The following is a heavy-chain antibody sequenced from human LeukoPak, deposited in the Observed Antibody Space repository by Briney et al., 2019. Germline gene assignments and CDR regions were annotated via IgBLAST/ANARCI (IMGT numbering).Heavy chain of an antibody. Sequence: GGSLRLSCTASGFTFSPYWMTWVRQAPGKGLEWVANIKPDGSEKYYVDSVKGRFTISRDNTKNSVYLQMNSLRAEDTAVYYCAIKHDYWGQGTLVTVSS. CDR3: AIKHDY. V-gene: IGHV3-7*01. CDR1: GFTFSPYW. J-gene: IGHJ4*02. CDR2: IKPDGSEK.